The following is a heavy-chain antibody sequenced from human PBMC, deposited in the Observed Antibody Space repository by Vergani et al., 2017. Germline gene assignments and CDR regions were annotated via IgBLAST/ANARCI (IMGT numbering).Heavy chain of an antibody. Sequence: QVQLVQSGAEVKKPGSSVKVSCKASGGTFSSYAISWVRQAPGQGLEWMGSIIPIFGTANYAQKFQGRVTITADESTRTAFMELSSLSSEDTAVYYCAIDALVVVAATFSGGSWFDPWGQGSLVTVSS. J-gene: IGHJ5*02. V-gene: IGHV1-69*13. CDR2: IIPIFGTA. CDR3: AIDALVVVAATFSGGSWFDP. CDR1: GGTFSSYA. D-gene: IGHD2-15*01.